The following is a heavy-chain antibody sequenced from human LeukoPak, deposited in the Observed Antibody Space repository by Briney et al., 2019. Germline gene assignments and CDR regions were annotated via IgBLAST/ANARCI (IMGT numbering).Heavy chain of an antibody. V-gene: IGHV3-30*04. CDR3: AGFDTTGYYINCFDY. Sequence: GGSLRLSCAASGFTFSSYAMHWVRQPPGKGLEWVAVISYDGYDTYYADSVKGRFTISRDNSKNTLYLHMNSLRPEDTAVYFCAGFDTTGYYINCFDYWGQGTLVTVSS. J-gene: IGHJ4*02. CDR2: ISYDGYDT. CDR1: GFTFSSYA. D-gene: IGHD3-22*01.